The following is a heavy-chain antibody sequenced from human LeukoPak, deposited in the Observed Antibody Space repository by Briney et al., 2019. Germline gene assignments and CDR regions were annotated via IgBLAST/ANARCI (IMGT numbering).Heavy chain of an antibody. CDR3: AREVSSGNSPLDY. CDR1: GFTFTTYW. J-gene: IGHJ4*02. CDR2: INSIGTST. V-gene: IGHV3-74*01. Sequence: GGSLRLSCSASGFTFTTYWMHWVRLAPGKGLVWVSRINSIGTSTSYADSVKGRFTVSRDNAKSALYLQITSLRTEDTAVYFCAREVSSGNSPLDYWGRGTLVTVS. D-gene: IGHD3-22*01.